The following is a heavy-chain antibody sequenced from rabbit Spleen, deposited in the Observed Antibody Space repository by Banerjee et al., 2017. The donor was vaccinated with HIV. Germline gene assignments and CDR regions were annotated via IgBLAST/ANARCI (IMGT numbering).Heavy chain of an antibody. Sequence: QSLEESGGDLVKPGASLTLTCTASGVSFISNFYMCWVRQAPGKGLEWIACIDTNDGHTYYASWVNGRFSISRENTQNTVSLQMNSLTAADTATYFCARGVSDGYAGYGTVDYFNLWGPGTLVTVS. CDR1: GVSFISNFY. CDR2: IDTNDGHT. V-gene: IGHV1S40*01. D-gene: IGHD7-1*01. J-gene: IGHJ4*01. CDR3: ARGVSDGYAGYGTVDYFNL.